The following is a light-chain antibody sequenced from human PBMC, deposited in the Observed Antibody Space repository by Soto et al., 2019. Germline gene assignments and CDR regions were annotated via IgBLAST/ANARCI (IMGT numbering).Light chain of an antibody. J-gene: IGLJ1*01. CDR1: SSDVGAYNY. Sequence: QSVLTQPASASGSLGQSVTISCTGTSSDVGAYNYVSWYQQHPGKAPKLMIYEVTRRPSGVPDRFSGSKSGNTASLNVSGLQAEDEADYYCCSYADNNDYVFGTGTKVTVL. CDR3: CSYADNNDYV. CDR2: EVT. V-gene: IGLV2-8*01.